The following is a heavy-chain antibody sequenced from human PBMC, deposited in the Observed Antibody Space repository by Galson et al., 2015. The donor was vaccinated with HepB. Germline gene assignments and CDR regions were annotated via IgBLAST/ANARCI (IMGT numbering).Heavy chain of an antibody. CDR3: VRVDKNAFDI. V-gene: IGHV3-13*01. Sequence: SLRLSCAASGFTLSTYGMHWVRQPTGKGLGWVSAINPGGDTYYPGSVKGRFTISRENAKNSLYLQMNSLRAGDTAVYYCVRVDKNAFDIWGQGTMVTVSS. CDR1: GFTLSTYG. D-gene: IGHD3-9*01. J-gene: IGHJ3*02. CDR2: INPGGDT.